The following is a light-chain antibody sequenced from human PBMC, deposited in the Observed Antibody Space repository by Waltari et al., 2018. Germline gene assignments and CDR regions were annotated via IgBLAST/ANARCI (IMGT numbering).Light chain of an antibody. CDR1: ALPNRY. V-gene: IGLV3-25*03. CDR2: KDT. J-gene: IGLJ2*01. CDR3: QSTDSSAVYVV. Sequence: SYELTQPPSVSVSPGQTARITCSGDALPNRYAYWYQQKPGRAPILLIYKDTGRPSRIPERFSGSTSRTTVTLNITGVQAEDEADYYCQSTDSSAVYVVFGGGTKLTVL.